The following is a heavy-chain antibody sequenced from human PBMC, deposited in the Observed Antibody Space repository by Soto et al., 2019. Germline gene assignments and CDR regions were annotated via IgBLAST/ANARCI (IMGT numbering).Heavy chain of an antibody. V-gene: IGHV3-23*05. CDR2: IDQTGAYT. Sequence: SXRPSYAASEFMFRGHTMSWVRQAPGTGLEWVSSIDQTGAYTNYAESVKGRFTISRDNSRKTLDLQMNSLRAADTDLYYCVSWIFAHFDRWGQGTQVTVSS. J-gene: IGHJ4*02. CDR3: VSWIFAHFDR. D-gene: IGHD3-3*01. CDR1: EFMFRGHT.